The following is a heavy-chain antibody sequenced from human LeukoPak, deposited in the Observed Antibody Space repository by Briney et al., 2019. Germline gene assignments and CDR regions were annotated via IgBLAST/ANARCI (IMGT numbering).Heavy chain of an antibody. Sequence: GGSLRLSCAASGFAFSSYSMNWVRQAPGKGLEWVSSISSSSSYIYYADSVKGRFTISRDNAKNSLYLQMNSLRAEDTAVYYCARAGGGGDLDYWGQGTLVTVSS. CDR1: GFAFSSYS. CDR3: ARAGGGGDLDY. D-gene: IGHD2-21*01. J-gene: IGHJ4*02. CDR2: ISSSSSYI. V-gene: IGHV3-21*01.